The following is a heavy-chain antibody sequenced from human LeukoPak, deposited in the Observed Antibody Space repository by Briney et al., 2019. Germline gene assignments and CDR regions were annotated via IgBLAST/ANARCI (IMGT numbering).Heavy chain of an antibody. V-gene: IGHV1-2*02. CDR3: ARDNSGYDPVIHY. Sequence: GASVKVSCNASAYTFTGYYMHWVRQAPGQGLEWMGWINPNSGGTNYAQKFQGRVTMTRDKSNSTAYTELSRMRSDDTAVYWCARDNSGYDPVIHYWGQGTLVTVSS. CDR2: INPNSGGT. J-gene: IGHJ4*02. CDR1: AYTFTGYY. D-gene: IGHD5-12*01.